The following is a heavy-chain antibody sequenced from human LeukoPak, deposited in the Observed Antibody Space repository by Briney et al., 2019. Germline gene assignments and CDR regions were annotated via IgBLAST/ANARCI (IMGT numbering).Heavy chain of an antibody. V-gene: IGHV3-11*01. J-gene: IGHJ4*02. CDR3: TRAVGLGPGAHFDQ. Sequence: GGSLRPSCPASEFSFSPYYMIWVGKTPGKPLEGISYIPTSGISVQYADSVRGRFTASRDDAKNSLHLQMDSLRVEDTAVYYCTRAVGLGPGAHFDQWGQGALVIVSS. CDR1: EFSFSPYY. CDR2: IPTSGISV. D-gene: IGHD1-26*01.